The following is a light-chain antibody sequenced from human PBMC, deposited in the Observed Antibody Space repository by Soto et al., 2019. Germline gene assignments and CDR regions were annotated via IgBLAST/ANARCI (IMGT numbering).Light chain of an antibody. CDR2: AAS. J-gene: IGKJ4*01. V-gene: IGKV1-6*01. CDR1: QGIRND. CDR3: RQVYNSPLT. Sequence: AIQMTQSPSSLSASVGDRVTITCRASQGIRNDLGWYQQKPGKAPKLLIYAASSLQSGVPSRFSGSGSGTVFPLTISSLQPEDFATYYGRQVYNSPLTCGGGTRVDTK.